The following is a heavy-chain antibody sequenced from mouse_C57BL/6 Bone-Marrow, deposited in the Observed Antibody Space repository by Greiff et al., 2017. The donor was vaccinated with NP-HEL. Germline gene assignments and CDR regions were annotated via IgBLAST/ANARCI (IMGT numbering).Heavy chain of an antibody. J-gene: IGHJ1*03. CDR2: IHPNSGST. V-gene: IGHV1-64*01. Sequence: QVQLQQPGAELVKPGASVKLSCKASGYTFTSYWMHWVKQRPGQGLEWIGMIHPNSGSTNYNEKFKSKATLTVDKSSSTAYMQLSSLTSEDSAVYYCARWAFIYYYGSSYDWYFDVWGTGTTVTVSS. D-gene: IGHD1-1*01. CDR3: ARWAFIYYYGSSYDWYFDV. CDR1: GYTFTSYW.